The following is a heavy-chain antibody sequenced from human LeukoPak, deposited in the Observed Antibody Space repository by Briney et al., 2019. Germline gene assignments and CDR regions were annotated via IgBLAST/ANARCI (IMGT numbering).Heavy chain of an antibody. J-gene: IGHJ4*02. D-gene: IGHD6-13*01. CDR2: ISYDGSNK. V-gene: IGHV3-30-3*01. CDR3: ARLRAGIAKTPTDY. CDR1: GFTFSTSW. Sequence: GGSLRLSCAASGFTFSTSWMSWVRQAPGKGLEWVAVISYDGSNKYYADSVKGRFTISRDNSKNTLYLQMNSLRAEDTAVYYCARLRAGIAKTPTDYWGQGTLVTVSS.